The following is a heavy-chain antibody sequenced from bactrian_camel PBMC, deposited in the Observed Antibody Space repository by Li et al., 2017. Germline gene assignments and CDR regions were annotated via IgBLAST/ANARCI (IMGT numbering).Heavy chain of an antibody. CDR1: VYTSGFWC. D-gene: IGHD2*01. J-gene: IGHJ4*01. CDR2: IDRDGVS. Sequence: QVQLVESGGATVEAGGSLRLSCTSNVYTSGFWCMGWFRHGPGQEGVATIDRDGVSTYADAVKGRFRISKDIGKNVLSLQMRNLKAEDSAMYYCAAGHCAGGYCRCSVELYDYVDWGQQGTQVTVS. V-gene: IGHV3S55*01.